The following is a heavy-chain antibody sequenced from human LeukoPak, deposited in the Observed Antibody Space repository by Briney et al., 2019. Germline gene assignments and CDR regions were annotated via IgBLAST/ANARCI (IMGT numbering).Heavy chain of an antibody. V-gene: IGHV1-69*13. CDR1: GGAFSSYD. D-gene: IGHD3-16*01. J-gene: IGHJ5*02. CDR3: ARGALGGRSPYNWFDP. CDR2: ITPIFGTA. Sequence: SVKVSCKTSGGAFSSYDISWLRQAPGQGLEWMGGITPIFGTANYAQKFQGRVTITAVESMSTAYMELSSLRSEDTAVYYCARGALGGRSPYNWFDPWGQGTLVTVSS.